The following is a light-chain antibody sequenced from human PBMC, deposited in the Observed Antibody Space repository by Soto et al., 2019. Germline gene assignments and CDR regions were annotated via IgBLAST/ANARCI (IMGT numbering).Light chain of an antibody. CDR1: QSVSSSY. Sequence: ESVLTQSTVTLSFSPGERATLSCRASQSVSSSYLAWYQQKPGQAPRLLIYGASSRATGIPDRFSGSGSGTDFTLTISRLEPEDFAVYYCQQYGSSLITFGQGTRLEIK. CDR3: QQYGSSLIT. J-gene: IGKJ5*01. V-gene: IGKV3-20*01. CDR2: GAS.